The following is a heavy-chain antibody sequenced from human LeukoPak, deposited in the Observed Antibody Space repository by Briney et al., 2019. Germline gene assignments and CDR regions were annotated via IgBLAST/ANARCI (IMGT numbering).Heavy chain of an antibody. CDR1: GFAVNSYA. V-gene: IGHV3-21*06. D-gene: IGHD3-10*01. CDR3: AKDFLGEGGAGGH. Sequence: AESLRHSCADPGFAVNSYAMSWFPQYPGKGLEWASSISPTSTHTWHADSVKGRFIISRDNAENSLYLQINSLRVEDTAIYYCAKDFLGEGGAGGHWGQGTLVTVSP. CDR2: ISPTSTHT. J-gene: IGHJ4*02.